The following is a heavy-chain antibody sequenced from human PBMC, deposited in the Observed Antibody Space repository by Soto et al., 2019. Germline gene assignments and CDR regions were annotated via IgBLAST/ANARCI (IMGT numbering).Heavy chain of an antibody. Sequence: GESLKISCQTSGFSFTSHWIGWVRQMPGKGLEWMGIIYPYDSDTRYSPSFQGQVTISADKSIGTAYLQWSSLKASDTAIYFCARQAYDTSGYRYFDFWGRGTLVTVSS. CDR3: ARQAYDTSGYRYFDF. CDR2: IYPYDSDT. V-gene: IGHV5-51*01. D-gene: IGHD3-22*01. CDR1: GFSFTSHW. J-gene: IGHJ4*02.